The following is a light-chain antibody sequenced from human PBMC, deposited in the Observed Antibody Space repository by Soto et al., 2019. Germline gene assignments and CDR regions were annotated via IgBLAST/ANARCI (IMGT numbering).Light chain of an antibody. CDR3: RQYYNSPPT. CDR1: QSVLYSSNNQNY. V-gene: IGKV4-1*01. J-gene: IGKJ4*01. Sequence: DVVVTQSPDSLAVSLGEGATINCKSSQSVLYSSNNQNYLAWYQQKPGQTPKLLIYWASTREFGVPDRFSAIVSGTDVTLTISSLQAEDVEVYDGRQYYNSPPTFGGGTKVDIK. CDR2: WAS.